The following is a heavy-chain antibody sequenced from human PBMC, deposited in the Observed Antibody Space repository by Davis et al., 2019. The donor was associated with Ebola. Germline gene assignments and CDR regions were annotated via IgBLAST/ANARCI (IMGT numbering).Heavy chain of an antibody. D-gene: IGHD1-1*01. Sequence: HTGGSLRLSCAASGFTFSSYWMHWVRQAPGKGLVWVSRINSDGSSTSYADSVKGRFTISRDNAKNSLYLQMNSLRAEDTALYYCAKSSAERYYYYYGMDVWGQGTTVTVSS. CDR3: AKSSAERYYYYYGMDV. CDR1: GFTFSSYW. CDR2: INSDGSST. J-gene: IGHJ6*02. V-gene: IGHV3-74*01.